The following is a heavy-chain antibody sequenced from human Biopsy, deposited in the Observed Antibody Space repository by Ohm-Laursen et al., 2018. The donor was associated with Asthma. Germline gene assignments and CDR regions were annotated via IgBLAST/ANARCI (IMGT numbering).Heavy chain of an antibody. CDR3: ARAVQSDDFVTGYYNSYFDF. CDR1: GFSLINSGVG. Sequence: TQTLTLTSSFSGFSLINSGVGVGWIRQPPGKAPEWLALIYGNDDRDYSQSLKSRLTITKDTSRRQVVLKMTNMDPVDTGAYFCARAVQSDDFVTGYYNSYFDFWGQGSLVSVSS. V-gene: IGHV2-5*01. J-gene: IGHJ4*01. CDR2: IYGNDDR. D-gene: IGHD3-9*01.